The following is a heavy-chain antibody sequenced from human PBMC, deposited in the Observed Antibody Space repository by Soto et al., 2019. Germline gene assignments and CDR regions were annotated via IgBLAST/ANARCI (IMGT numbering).Heavy chain of an antibody. D-gene: IGHD3-16*01. J-gene: IGHJ4*02. Sequence: QVQLVESGGGVVQPGRSLRLSCAASGFTFSSYGMHWVRQAPGKGLEWGAVIWYDGSNKYYADSVKGRFTISRDNSKNTLYLQMNSLRAEDTAVYYCARGLGNYFDYWGQGTLVTVSS. CDR1: GFTFSSYG. CDR2: IWYDGSNK. CDR3: ARGLGNYFDY. V-gene: IGHV3-33*01.